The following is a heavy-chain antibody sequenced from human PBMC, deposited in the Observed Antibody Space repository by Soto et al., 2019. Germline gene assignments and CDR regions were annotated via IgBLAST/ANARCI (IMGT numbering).Heavy chain of an antibody. CDR3: AIGYCSGGSCYIGY. CDR2: IIPILGIA. V-gene: IGHV1-69*02. J-gene: IGHJ4*02. D-gene: IGHD2-15*01. Sequence: SVKVSCKAFGGTFSSYTISWVRQAPGQGLEWMGRIIPILGIANYAQKFQGRVTITADKSTSTAYMELSSLRSEDTAVYYCAIGYCSGGSCYIGYWGQGTLVTSPQ. CDR1: GGTFSSYT.